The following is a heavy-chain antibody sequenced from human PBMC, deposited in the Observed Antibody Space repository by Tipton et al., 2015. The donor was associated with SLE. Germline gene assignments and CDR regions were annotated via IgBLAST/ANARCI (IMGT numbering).Heavy chain of an antibody. J-gene: IGHJ3*02. D-gene: IGHD4-17*01. CDR3: ARTMTTVTYDAFDI. V-gene: IGHV1-46*01. CDR2: ISPSGGTT. CDR1: GYTFTNYY. Sequence: QVQLVQSGAEVKKPGASVKVSCKASGYTFTNYYMHWVRQAPGQGLEWMGIISPSGGTTTYAQNFQGRVTMTRDTSTSTVYMELSSLRSEDTAVYYCARTMTTVTYDAFDIWGQGTMVTVSS.